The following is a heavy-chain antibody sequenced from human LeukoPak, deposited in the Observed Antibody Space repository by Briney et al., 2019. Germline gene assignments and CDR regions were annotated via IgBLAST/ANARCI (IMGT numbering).Heavy chain of an antibody. D-gene: IGHD2-2*01. V-gene: IGHV4-34*01. CDR1: GGSFSGYY. CDR3: AREPAAMYFDY. CDR2: INHSGST. J-gene: IGHJ4*02. Sequence: PSETLSLTCAVYGGSFSGYYCSWIRQPPGKGLEWIGEINHSGSTNYSPSLKSRVTISVDTSRNQFSLKLSSVTAADTAVYYCAREPAAMYFDYWGQGTRVTVSS.